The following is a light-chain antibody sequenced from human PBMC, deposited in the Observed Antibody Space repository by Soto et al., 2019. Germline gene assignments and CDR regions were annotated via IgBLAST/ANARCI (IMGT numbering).Light chain of an antibody. CDR1: SSDVGGYNY. Sequence: ALTQPASVSGSPGQSITISCTGTSSDVGGYNYVSWYQQHPGKAPKLMIYEVSNRPSGVSNRFSGSKSGNTASLTISGLQAEDEADYYCAAWDDSMNGDVFGTGTKVTVL. CDR2: EVS. V-gene: IGLV2-14*01. CDR3: AAWDDSMNGDV. J-gene: IGLJ1*01.